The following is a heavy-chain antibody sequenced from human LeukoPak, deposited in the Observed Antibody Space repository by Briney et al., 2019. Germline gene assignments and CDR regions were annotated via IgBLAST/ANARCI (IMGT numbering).Heavy chain of an antibody. CDR3: AREGTAGTNLNWFDP. Sequence: SETLSLTCTVSGCSITGYHWSWIRQPPGKGLEWIGYISYSGSTNFNPSLKSRVTISVDTSKNQFSLKLSSVTAADTAVYYCAREGTAGTNLNWFDPWGQGTLVTVSS. CDR1: GCSITGYH. J-gene: IGHJ5*02. V-gene: IGHV4-59*01. CDR2: ISYSGST. D-gene: IGHD1-1*01.